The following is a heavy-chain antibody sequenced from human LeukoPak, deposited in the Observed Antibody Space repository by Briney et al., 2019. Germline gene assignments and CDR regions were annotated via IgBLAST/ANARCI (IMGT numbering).Heavy chain of an antibody. V-gene: IGHV4-34*01. CDR2: INHSGST. CDR1: GGSFSGYY. Sequence: SETLSLTCAVYGGSFSGYYWSWIRQPPGKWLEWIGEINHSGSTNYNPSLKSRVTISVDTSKNQFSLKLSSVTAADTAVYYCARGGGGYSYGHYYYYYMDVWGKGTTVTVSS. D-gene: IGHD5-18*01. J-gene: IGHJ6*03. CDR3: ARGGGGYSYGHYYYYYMDV.